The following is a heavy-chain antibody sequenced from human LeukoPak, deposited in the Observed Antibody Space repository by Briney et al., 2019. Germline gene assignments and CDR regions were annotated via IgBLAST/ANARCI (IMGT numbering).Heavy chain of an antibody. V-gene: IGHV1-2*06. J-gene: IGHJ4*02. Sequence: ASVKVPCKASGYTFTGYYIHWVRQAPGQGLEWMGRINPNSGGTNYAQKFQGRVTMTRDTSISTAYMELSRLRSDDTAVYYCARDRDDSSGYYRETLFDYWGQGTLVTVSS. CDR1: GYTFTGYY. D-gene: IGHD3-22*01. CDR3: ARDRDDSSGYYRETLFDY. CDR2: INPNSGGT.